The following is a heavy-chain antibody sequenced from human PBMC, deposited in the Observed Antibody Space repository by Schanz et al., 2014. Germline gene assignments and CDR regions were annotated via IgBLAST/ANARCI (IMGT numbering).Heavy chain of an antibody. CDR1: GYTFTSYY. J-gene: IGHJ4*02. D-gene: IGHD6-13*01. CDR3: ARDGEAAAGCDY. V-gene: IGHV1-46*03. Sequence: QVQLVQSGAEVKKPGASVKVSCKASGYTFTSYYMHWVRQAPGQGLEWMGIINPSGGSTSYAQKFQGRVARTRDTSTSTVYMELSSLRSEDTAVYYCARDGEAAAGCDYWGQGTLVTVSS. CDR2: INPSGGST.